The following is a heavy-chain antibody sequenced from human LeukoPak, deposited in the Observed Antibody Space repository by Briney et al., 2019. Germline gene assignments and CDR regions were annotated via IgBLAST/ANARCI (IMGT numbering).Heavy chain of an antibody. V-gene: IGHV3-11*01. D-gene: IGHD2-21*02. CDR3: ARERSAGLYVVVTAPHLDY. CDR1: GFTFSDYY. Sequence: GGSLRLSCAASGFTFSDYYMSWIRQAPGKGLEWVSYISSSGSTIYYADSVKGRFTISRDNAKNSLYLQMNSLRAEDTAVYYCARERSAGLYVVVTAPHLDYWGQGTLVTVSS. J-gene: IGHJ4*02. CDR2: ISSSGSTI.